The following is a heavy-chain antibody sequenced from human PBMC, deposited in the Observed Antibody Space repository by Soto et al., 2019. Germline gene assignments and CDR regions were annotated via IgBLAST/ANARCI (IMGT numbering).Heavy chain of an antibody. V-gene: IGHV2-5*02. J-gene: IGHJ4*02. CDR3: AYLCWTASSFRYFFDY. CDR2: IYWDDDK. Sequence: QITLTESGPTLVKPTETLTLTCTFSGFSFSTSRVGVGWIRQPPGKALEWLALIYWDDDKRYSPFLKSRLSITKDTSANRVVLTMTNMDPADTGTYYCAYLCWTASSFRYFFDYWGRGTLVTVSS. CDR1: GFSFSTSRVG. D-gene: IGHD3-16*02.